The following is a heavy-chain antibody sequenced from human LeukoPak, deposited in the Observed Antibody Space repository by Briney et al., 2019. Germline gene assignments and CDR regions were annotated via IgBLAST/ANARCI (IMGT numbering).Heavy chain of an antibody. V-gene: IGHV1-2*02. J-gene: IGHJ4*02. CDR2: INPNSDYT. CDR3: ARDHAITMVRGVIITNQYFDY. CDR1: GYTFTDYY. D-gene: IGHD3-10*01. Sequence: ASVRVSCKASGYTFTDYYIHWVRQAPGQGLEWMGWINPNSDYTFYAQKFQGRVTMTRDTSISTAYMELSRLRSDDTAVYYCARDHAITMVRGVIITNQYFDYWGQGTLVTVSS.